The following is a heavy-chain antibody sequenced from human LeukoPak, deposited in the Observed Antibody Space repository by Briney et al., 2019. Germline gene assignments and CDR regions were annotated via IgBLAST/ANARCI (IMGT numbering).Heavy chain of an antibody. CDR3: ARDPTLLTYYYGSGSSRWDY. CDR2: IKQDGSEK. Sequence: GGSLRLSCAASGFTFSSYWMSWVRQAPGKGLEWVANIKQDGSEKYYVDSVKGRFTISRDNAKNSLYLQMNSLRAEDTAVYYCARDPTLLTYYYGSGSSRWDYWGQGTLVTVSS. CDR1: GFTFSSYW. J-gene: IGHJ4*02. V-gene: IGHV3-7*01. D-gene: IGHD3-10*01.